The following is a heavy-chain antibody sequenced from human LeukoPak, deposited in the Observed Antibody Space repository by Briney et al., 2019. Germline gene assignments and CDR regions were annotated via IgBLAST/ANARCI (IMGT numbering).Heavy chain of an antibody. D-gene: IGHD2-2*01. CDR3: AKEGALGYCSSTSCEDAFDI. J-gene: IGHJ3*02. V-gene: IGHV3-23*01. CDR2: ISGSGGST. CDR1: GFTFSSYA. Sequence: GGSLRLSCAASGFTFSSYAMSLVRQPPGKGLEWVSAISGSGGSTYYADSVKGRFTISRDNSKNTLYLQMNSLRAEDTAVYYCAKEGALGYCSSTSCEDAFDIWGQGTMVTVSS.